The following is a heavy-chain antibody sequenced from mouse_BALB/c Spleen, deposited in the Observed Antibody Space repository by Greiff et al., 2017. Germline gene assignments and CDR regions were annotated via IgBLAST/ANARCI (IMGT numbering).Heavy chain of an antibody. CDR1: GYAFTSYN. CDR2: IDPYNGGT. V-gene: IGHV1S135*01. Sequence: EVQLHQSGPELVKPGASVKVSCKASGYAFTSYNMYWVKQSHGKSLEWIGYIDPYNGGTSYNQKFKGKATLTVDKSSSTAYMQLNSLTSEDSAVYYCARKTRPVYAMDYWGQGTSVTVSS. J-gene: IGHJ4*01. CDR3: ARKTRPVYAMDY. D-gene: IGHD2-12*01.